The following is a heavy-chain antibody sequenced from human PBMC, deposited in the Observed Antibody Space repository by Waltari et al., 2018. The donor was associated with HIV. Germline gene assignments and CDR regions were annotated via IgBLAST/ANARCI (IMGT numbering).Heavy chain of an antibody. CDR3: ARGHGGLDY. Sequence: QVQLVESGGGLVKPGGSLRLSCEGSGFTFDDSYMSWIRQAPGKGLEWVSFISGSGSSIYHADSVKGRFTISRDNAKKLLFLQMNSLRAEDTAVYYCARGHGGLDYWGRGTLVTVSS. D-gene: IGHD2-15*01. V-gene: IGHV3-11*01. CDR2: ISGSGSSI. J-gene: IGHJ4*02. CDR1: GFTFDDSY.